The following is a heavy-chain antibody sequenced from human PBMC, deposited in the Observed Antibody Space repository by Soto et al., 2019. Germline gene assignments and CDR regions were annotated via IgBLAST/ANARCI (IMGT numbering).Heavy chain of an antibody. V-gene: IGHV4-31*03. CDR2: IYYSGST. CDR3: ARKATVTTCFDY. CDR1: GGSISSGGYY. J-gene: IGHJ4*02. D-gene: IGHD4-17*01. Sequence: QVQLQESGPGLVKPSQTLSLTCTVSGGSISSGGYYWSWIRQHPGKGLEWIGYIYYSGSTYYNPSPKSRVXTXVXXSKNPFSLKRSSVTAADTAVYYCARKATVTTCFDYWGQGTLVTVSS.